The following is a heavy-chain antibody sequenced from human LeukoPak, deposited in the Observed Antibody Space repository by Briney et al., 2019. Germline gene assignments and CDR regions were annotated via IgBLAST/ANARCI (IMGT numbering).Heavy chain of an antibody. J-gene: IGHJ5*02. D-gene: IGHD3-3*01. V-gene: IGHV4-39*07. Sequence: SETLSLTCTVSGGSISSSSYYWGWIRQPPGKGLEWIGSIYYSGSTYYNPSLKSRVTISVDRSKNQFSLKLSSVTAADTAVYYCARDHYDFWSGYYTGPAGEPTDRWFDPWGQGTLVTVSS. CDR1: GGSISSSSYY. CDR3: ARDHYDFWSGYYTGPAGEPTDRWFDP. CDR2: IYYSGST.